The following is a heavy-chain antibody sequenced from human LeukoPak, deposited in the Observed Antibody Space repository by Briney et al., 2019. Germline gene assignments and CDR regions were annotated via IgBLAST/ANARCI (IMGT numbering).Heavy chain of an antibody. D-gene: IGHD4-17*01. V-gene: IGHV3-13*01. CDR3: ARESMTVTTRYYWYFDL. CDR2: IGTAGDT. J-gene: IGHJ2*01. CDR1: GFTFSSSD. Sequence: GGSLRLSCAGSGFTFSSSDMHWVRHATGKGLEWVSAIGTAGDTYYADSVKGRFTISRENAKNSLYLQMNSLRAGHTAVYNCARESMTVTTRYYWYFDLWGRGTLVTVSS.